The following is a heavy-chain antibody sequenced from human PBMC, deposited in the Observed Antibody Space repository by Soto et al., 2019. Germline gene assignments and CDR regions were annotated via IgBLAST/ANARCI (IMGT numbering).Heavy chain of an antibody. J-gene: IGHJ4*02. CDR1: GYTFTRFA. CDR3: AREGDHSVYDSGLDF. CDR2: INAVNGNT. Sequence: QVQLVQSGAEVKKPGASVKVSCKASGYTFTRFAIHWVRQAPGQRLEWMGYINAVNGNTKYSQKFQDRVTITMDTSANIVYMEVSSLTSEDTAVYFCAREGDHSVYDSGLDFWGQGTLVTVSS. D-gene: IGHD5-12*01. V-gene: IGHV1-3*01.